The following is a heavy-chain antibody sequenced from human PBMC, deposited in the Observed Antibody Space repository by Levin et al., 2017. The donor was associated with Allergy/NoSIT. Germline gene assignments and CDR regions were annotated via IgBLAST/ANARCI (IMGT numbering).Heavy chain of an antibody. CDR2: IYYSGST. J-gene: IGHJ3*02. CDR1: GGSISSYY. CDR3: ARVYYYGSGIYAFDI. V-gene: IGHV4-59*01. D-gene: IGHD3-10*01. Sequence: SETLSLTCTVSGGSISSYYWSWIRQPPGKGLEWIGYIYYSGSTNYNPSLKSRVTISVDTSKNQFSLKLSSVTAADTAVYYCARVYYYGSGIYAFDIWGQGTMVTVSS.